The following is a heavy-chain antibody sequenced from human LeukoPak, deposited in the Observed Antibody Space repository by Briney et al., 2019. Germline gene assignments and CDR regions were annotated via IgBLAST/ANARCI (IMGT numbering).Heavy chain of an antibody. CDR3: AKMYYNALTGSHAPYYFDY. Sequence: GGSLRLSCAASGFTFSSYGMYWVRQAPGKGLEWVAFIRYDGGQKYYADSVKGRFTISRDSSKNTLYLQMNSLGAEDTAVYYCAKMYYNALTGSHAPYYFDYWGQGTLVTVSS. CDR1: GFTFSSYG. J-gene: IGHJ4*02. V-gene: IGHV3-30*02. D-gene: IGHD3-9*01. CDR2: IRYDGGQK.